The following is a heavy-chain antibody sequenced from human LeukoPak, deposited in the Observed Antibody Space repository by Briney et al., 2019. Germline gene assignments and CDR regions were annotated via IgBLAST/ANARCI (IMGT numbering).Heavy chain of an antibody. D-gene: IGHD4-17*01. V-gene: IGHV4-59*01. CDR3: VRSKSGTYGWFDP. CDR2: IYYRGST. CDR1: GGSIDSYY. Sequence: KPSETLSLTCTVSGGSIDSYYWSWIRQPPGKGLEWIGYIYYRGSTNYNPSLESRLTISVDTSKNQFSLKVSSVTAADTALYYCVRSKSGTYGWFDPWGQGTLVTVSS. J-gene: IGHJ5*02.